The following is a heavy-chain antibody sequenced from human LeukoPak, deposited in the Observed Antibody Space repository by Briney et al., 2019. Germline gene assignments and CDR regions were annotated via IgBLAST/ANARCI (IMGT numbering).Heavy chain of an antibody. CDR3: ARTTEGYVRGPGYSYYYYMDV. CDR1: GYTFTSYD. V-gene: IGHV1-8*03. CDR2: MNPNSGNT. Sequence: VASVKVSCKASGYTFTSYDINWVRQATGQGLEWMGWMNPNSGNTGYAQKFQGRVTITRNTSISTAYMELSSLRSEDTAVYYCARTTEGYVRGPGYSYYYYMDVWGKGTTVTISS. J-gene: IGHJ6*03. D-gene: IGHD3-16*01.